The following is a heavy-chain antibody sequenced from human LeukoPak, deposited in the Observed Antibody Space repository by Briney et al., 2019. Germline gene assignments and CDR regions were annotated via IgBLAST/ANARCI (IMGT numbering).Heavy chain of an antibody. V-gene: IGHV4-61*02. CDR1: GGSISSGSYY. J-gene: IGHJ4*02. Sequence: RSSETLSLTCTVSGGSISSGSYYWSWIRQPAGKGLEWIGRIYTSGSTNYNPSLKSRVTISVDTSKNQFSLKLSSVTAADTAVYYCAREDCSSTSCYMFDYWGQGTLVTVSS. CDR3: AREDCSSTSCYMFDY. CDR2: IYTSGST. D-gene: IGHD2-2*02.